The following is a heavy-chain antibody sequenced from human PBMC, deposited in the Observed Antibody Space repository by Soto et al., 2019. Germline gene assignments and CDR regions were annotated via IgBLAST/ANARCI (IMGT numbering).Heavy chain of an antibody. J-gene: IGHJ4*02. CDR2: ISGSGQTT. Sequence: PGGSLRLSCAASGFTFSSDSLSWLRQAPGKGLEWVSGISGSGQTTHYRDSVKGRFTISRDNFRNTLYLQVNSLRAEDTAVYFCAKSRGDSWTTYFFDYWGQGAMVTVSS. CDR1: GFTFSSDS. V-gene: IGHV3-23*01. CDR3: AKSRGDSWTTYFFDY. D-gene: IGHD4-4*01.